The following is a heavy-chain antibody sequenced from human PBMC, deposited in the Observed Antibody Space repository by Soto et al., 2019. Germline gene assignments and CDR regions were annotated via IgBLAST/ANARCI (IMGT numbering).Heavy chain of an antibody. CDR3: ARDLTPPVTELGYYYYGMDV. Sequence: QVQLVESGGGLVKPGGSLRLSCAASGLTFSDYYMSWIRQAPGKGLEWVSYISSSGSTIYYADSVKGRFTISRDNAKNSLYLQMNSLRAEDTAVYYCARDLTPPVTELGYYYYGMDVWGQGTTVTVSS. D-gene: IGHD4-17*01. CDR2: ISSSGSTI. J-gene: IGHJ6*02. V-gene: IGHV3-11*01. CDR1: GLTFSDYY.